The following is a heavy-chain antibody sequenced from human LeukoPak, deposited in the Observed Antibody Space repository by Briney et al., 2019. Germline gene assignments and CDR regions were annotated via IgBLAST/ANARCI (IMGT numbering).Heavy chain of an antibody. CDR3: ARDKPSSTAMALPTFDY. CDR1: GYTFSNYV. V-gene: IGHV7-4-1*02. D-gene: IGHD5-18*01. CDR2: ITPNTGNP. J-gene: IGHJ4*02. Sequence: GASVTVSCKASGYTFSNYVINWVRQAPGRGFEWMGWITPNTGNPTYAQGFTGRFVFSLDTSVSTAYLQISSLKAEDTAVYYCARDKPSSTAMALPTFDYWGQGTLVTVSS.